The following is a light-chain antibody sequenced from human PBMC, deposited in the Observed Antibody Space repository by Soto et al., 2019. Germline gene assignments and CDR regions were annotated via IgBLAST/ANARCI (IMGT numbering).Light chain of an antibody. CDR2: DVS. CDR3: CSYAGSPRDV. CDR1: SSDVGGYNY. Sequence: QSALTQPRSVSGSPGQSVTISCTGTSSDVGGYNYVSWYQQHPGKAPKVMIYDVSERPSGVPDRFSGSKSGNTASLTISGLQAEDEAEYYCCSYAGSPRDVLGTGTKLTVL. J-gene: IGLJ1*01. V-gene: IGLV2-11*01.